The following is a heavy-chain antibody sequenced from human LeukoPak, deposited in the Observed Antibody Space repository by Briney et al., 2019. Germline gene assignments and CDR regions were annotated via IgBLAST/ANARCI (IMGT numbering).Heavy chain of an antibody. J-gene: IGHJ4*02. Sequence: ASVKVSCKVSGYTLTELSMHWVRQAPGKGLEWMGGFDPEDGETIYAQKFQGRVTMTEDTSTDTAYMELRSLRSDDTAVYYCATASYLTISGNFDYWGQGTLVTVSS. CDR2: FDPEDGET. CDR1: GYTLTELS. CDR3: ATASYLTISGNFDY. V-gene: IGHV1-24*01. D-gene: IGHD3-10*01.